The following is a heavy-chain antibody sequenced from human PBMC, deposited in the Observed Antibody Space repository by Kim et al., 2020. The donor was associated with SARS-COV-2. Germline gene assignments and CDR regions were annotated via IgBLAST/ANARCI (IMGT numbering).Heavy chain of an antibody. D-gene: IGHD5-12*01. CDR2: IYYSGST. J-gene: IGHJ3*02. CDR3: ARDPLYSGYEGAAFDI. Sequence: SETLSLTCTVSGGSVSSGSYYWSWIRQPPGKGLEWIGYIYYSGSTNYNPSLKSRVTISVDTSKNQFSLKLSSVTAADTAVYYCARDPLYSGYEGAAFDIWGQGTMVTVSS. CDR1: GGSVSSGSYY. V-gene: IGHV4-61*01.